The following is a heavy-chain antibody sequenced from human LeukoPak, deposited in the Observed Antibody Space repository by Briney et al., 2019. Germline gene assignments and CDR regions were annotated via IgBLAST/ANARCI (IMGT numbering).Heavy chain of an antibody. Sequence: GGSLRLSCAASGFTFSSYAMSWVRQVPGKGLEWVSAISGSGGSTYYADSVKGRFTISRDNSKNTLYLQMNSLRAEDTAVYYCAKDISGWPPERYFDYWGQGTLVTVSS. V-gene: IGHV3-23*01. D-gene: IGHD6-19*01. J-gene: IGHJ4*02. CDR2: ISGSGGST. CDR3: AKDISGWPPERYFDY. CDR1: GFTFSSYA.